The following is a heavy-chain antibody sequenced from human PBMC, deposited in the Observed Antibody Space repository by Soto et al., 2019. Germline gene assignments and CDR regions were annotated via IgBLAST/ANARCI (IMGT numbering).Heavy chain of an antibody. CDR3: ASRQGGNDAFDI. CDR2: INHSGST. Sequence: SETLSLTCAVYGGSFSGYYWSWIRQPPGKGLEWIGEINHSGSTNYNPSLKSRVTISVDTSKNQFSRKLSSVTAAYTAVYYCASRQGGNDAFDIWGQGTMVTVSS. J-gene: IGHJ3*02. CDR1: GGSFSGYY. D-gene: IGHD2-15*01. V-gene: IGHV4-34*01.